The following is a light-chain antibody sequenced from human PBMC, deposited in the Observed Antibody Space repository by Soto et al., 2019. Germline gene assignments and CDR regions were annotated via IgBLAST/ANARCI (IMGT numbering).Light chain of an antibody. CDR2: GAS. J-gene: IGKJ1*01. CDR1: QSVTSGH. Sequence: TVLTQSPGTLSLSPGERATLACRASQSVTSGHLAWYQHKPGQAPRLLIYGASSRAIGIPDRFSGSGAGTDVTLPISKLAPEDFAVYYCHQYDDSSTLTFGQGNKVEIK. CDR3: HQYDDSSTLT. V-gene: IGKV3-20*01.